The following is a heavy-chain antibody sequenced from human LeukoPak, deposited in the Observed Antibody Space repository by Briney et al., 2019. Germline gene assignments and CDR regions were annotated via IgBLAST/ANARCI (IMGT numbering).Heavy chain of an antibody. V-gene: IGHV3-7*01. Sequence: GGSLRLSCVASGFTFSSYWMNWVRQTPGKGLEWVANIKQDGSEKYYVDSVEGRFTISRDNAKNSLYLQMNSLRAEDTAVYYCARWIGGFDYWGQGALVTVSS. CDR1: GFTFSSYW. CDR3: ARWIGGFDY. CDR2: IKQDGSEK. D-gene: IGHD3-10*01. J-gene: IGHJ4*02.